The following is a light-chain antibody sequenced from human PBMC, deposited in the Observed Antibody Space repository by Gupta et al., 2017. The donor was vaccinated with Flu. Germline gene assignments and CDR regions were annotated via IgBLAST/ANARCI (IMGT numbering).Light chain of an antibody. V-gene: IGLV2-14*01. Sequence: QSALTQPASVSGSPGQSITISCTGTSSDVGDYNYVSWYPQHPGKAPKLMIYDISNRPSGVSNRFSGSKSGNTASLTISGLQAEDEADYYCSSYTSNTTPYVFGTGTKVTVL. J-gene: IGLJ1*01. CDR2: DIS. CDR3: SSYTSNTTPYV. CDR1: SSDVGDYNY.